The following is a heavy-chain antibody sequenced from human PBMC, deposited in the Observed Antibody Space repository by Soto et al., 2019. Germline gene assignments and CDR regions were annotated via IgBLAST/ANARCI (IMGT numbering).Heavy chain of an antibody. CDR3: AKDSGRILSRLYFDY. D-gene: IGHD3-10*01. CDR2: ISYDGSNK. J-gene: IGHJ4*02. CDR1: GFTFSSYG. Sequence: HPGGSLRLSCAASGFTFSSYGMHWVRQAPGKGLEWVAVISYDGSNKYYADSVKGRFTISRDNSKNTLYLQMNSLRAEDTAVYYCAKDSGRILSRLYFDYWGQGTLVTVSS. V-gene: IGHV3-30*18.